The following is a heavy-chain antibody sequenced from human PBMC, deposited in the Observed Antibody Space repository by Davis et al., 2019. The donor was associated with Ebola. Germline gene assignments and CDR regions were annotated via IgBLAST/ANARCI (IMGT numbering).Heavy chain of an antibody. CDR3: ARATGWYWYFDL. Sequence: GEFLKISCAASGFTFSSYWMHWVRQAPGKGLVWVSRINSDGSSTSYADSVKGRFTISRDNAKNTLYLQMNSLRAEDTAVYYCARATGWYWYFDLWGRGTLVTVSS. V-gene: IGHV3-74*01. D-gene: IGHD1-14*01. CDR1: GFTFSSYW. CDR2: INSDGSST. J-gene: IGHJ2*01.